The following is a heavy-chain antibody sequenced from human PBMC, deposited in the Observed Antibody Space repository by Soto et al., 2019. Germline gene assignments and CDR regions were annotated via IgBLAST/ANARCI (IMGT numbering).Heavy chain of an antibody. Sequence: XSVKVSCKASGYTFTSYGISWVRQAPGQGLEWMGWISAYNGNTNYAQKLQGRVTMTTDTSTSTAYMELRSLRSDDTAVYYCASEYSSGWYKSDAFDIWGQGTMVTVSS. CDR3: ASEYSSGWYKSDAFDI. CDR2: ISAYNGNT. D-gene: IGHD6-19*01. CDR1: GYTFTSYG. J-gene: IGHJ3*02. V-gene: IGHV1-18*01.